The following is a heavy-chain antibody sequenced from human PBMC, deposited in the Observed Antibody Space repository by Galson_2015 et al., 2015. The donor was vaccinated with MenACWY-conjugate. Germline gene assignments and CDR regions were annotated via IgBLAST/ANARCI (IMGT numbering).Heavy chain of an antibody. D-gene: IGHD3-9*01. V-gene: IGHV1-18*01. J-gene: IGHJ4*02. CDR3: ARGYRLVFLRSGNNFDY. Sequence: SVKVSCRASGYTFTSYGIGWVRQAPGQGLEWMGWISAYNGNTNYAQKFQGRVTMTTDTSTRIAYMELRSLKSDDPAVYYCARGYRLVFLRSGNNFDYWGQGTLVTVSS. CDR1: GYTFTSYG. CDR2: ISAYNGNT.